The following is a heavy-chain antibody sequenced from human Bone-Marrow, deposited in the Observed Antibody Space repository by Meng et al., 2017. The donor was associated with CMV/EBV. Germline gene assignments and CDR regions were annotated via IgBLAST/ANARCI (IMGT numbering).Heavy chain of an antibody. CDR1: GFTFSDYY. V-gene: IGHV3-11*01. CDR2: ISSSGSTI. Sequence: GESLKISCAASGFTFSDYYMSWIRQAPGKGLEWVSYISSSGSTIYYADSVKGRFTISRYNAKNSLYLQMNSLRAEDTAVYYCARDGYCRSTRCYHGMDVWGQGTTVTVSS. D-gene: IGHD2-2*03. J-gene: IGHJ6*02. CDR3: ARDGYCRSTRCYHGMDV.